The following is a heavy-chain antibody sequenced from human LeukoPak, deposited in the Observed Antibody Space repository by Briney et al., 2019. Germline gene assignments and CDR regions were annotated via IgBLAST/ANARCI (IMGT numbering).Heavy chain of an antibody. Sequence: GGSLRPSCAVSGFTFSSYGMSWVRQAPGKVLEWVSAISGSVGRTYYAESVKGRLTISRDNSKNTLYLQMNSLGAEDTAVYYCAKAHYYDSSGYYSPFWFDPWGQGTLVTVSS. D-gene: IGHD3-22*01. V-gene: IGHV3-23*01. CDR2: ISGSVGRT. CDR1: GFTFSSYG. CDR3: AKAHYYDSSGYYSPFWFDP. J-gene: IGHJ5*02.